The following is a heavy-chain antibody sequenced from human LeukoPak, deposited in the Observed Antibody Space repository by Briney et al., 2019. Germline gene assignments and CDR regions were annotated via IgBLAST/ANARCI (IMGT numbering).Heavy chain of an antibody. CDR3: AVSSSWCFDY. Sequence: PSETLSLTCTVSGDSISNYQWNWVRQHPGKGLEWIGYIYYSGSTYYNPSLKSRVTISVDTSKNQFSLKLSSVTAADTAVYYCAVSSSWCFDYWGQGTLVTVSS. J-gene: IGHJ4*02. V-gene: IGHV4-59*06. CDR2: IYYSGST. D-gene: IGHD6-13*01. CDR1: GDSISNYQ.